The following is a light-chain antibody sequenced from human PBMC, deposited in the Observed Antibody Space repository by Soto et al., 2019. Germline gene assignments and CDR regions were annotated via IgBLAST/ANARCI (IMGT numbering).Light chain of an antibody. CDR2: DVT. CDR3: SSCAGSYTFV. J-gene: IGLJ3*02. Sequence: QSALTQPRSVSGSPGQSVTISCTGASSDVGGYNYVSWYQHHPGKAPKLMIYDVTKRPSGVPDRFSGSKSGNTASLTISGLQAEDEADYYCSSCAGSYTFVYGGGTKLTVL. V-gene: IGLV2-11*01. CDR1: SSDVGGYNY.